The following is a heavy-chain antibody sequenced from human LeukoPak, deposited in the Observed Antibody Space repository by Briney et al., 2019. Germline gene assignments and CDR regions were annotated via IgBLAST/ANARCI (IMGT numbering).Heavy chain of an antibody. V-gene: IGHV4-59*01. D-gene: IGHD6-6*01. Sequence: SETLSLTCTVSGGFISSYYWSWIRQPPGKGLEWIGFIYYSGSTNYNPSLKSRVTISVDTSKNQFSLKLSSVTAADTAVYYCARGAFEYSTMLSYYYFDYWGQGTLVTVSS. CDR3: ARGAFEYSTMLSYYYFDY. CDR1: GGFISSYY. CDR2: IYYSGST. J-gene: IGHJ4*02.